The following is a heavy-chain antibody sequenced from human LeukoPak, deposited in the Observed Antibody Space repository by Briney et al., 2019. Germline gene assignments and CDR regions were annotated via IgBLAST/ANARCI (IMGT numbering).Heavy chain of an antibody. CDR2: ISYDGSNK. Sequence: GGSLRLSCAASGFTFSSYGMHWVRQAPGKGLEWVAVISYDGSNKYYADSVKGQFTISRDNSKNTLYLQMNSLRAEDTAVYYCAKHGSYYGSGSYDYWGQGTLVTVSS. V-gene: IGHV3-30*18. D-gene: IGHD3-10*01. CDR3: AKHGSYYGSGSYDY. CDR1: GFTFSSYG. J-gene: IGHJ4*02.